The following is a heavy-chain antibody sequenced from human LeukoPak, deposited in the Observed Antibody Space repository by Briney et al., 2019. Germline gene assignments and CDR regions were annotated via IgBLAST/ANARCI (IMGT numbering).Heavy chain of an antibody. CDR3: ARNAGDGSGSSDFDY. CDR2: IKQDGSEK. D-gene: IGHD3-10*01. Sequence: GGSLRLSCAAPGFTFSSYWMSWVRQAPGKGLEWVANIKQDGSEKYYVDSVKGRFTISRDNAKNSLHLQMNSLRAEDTAVYYCARNAGDGSGSSDFDYWGQGTLVTVSS. J-gene: IGHJ4*02. V-gene: IGHV3-7*01. CDR1: GFTFSSYW.